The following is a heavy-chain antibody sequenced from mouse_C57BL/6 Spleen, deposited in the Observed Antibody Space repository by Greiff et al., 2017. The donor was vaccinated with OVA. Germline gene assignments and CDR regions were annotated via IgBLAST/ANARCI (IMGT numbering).Heavy chain of an antibody. Sequence: VQRVESGAELVKPGASVKLSCKASGYTFTEYTIHWVKQRSGQGLEWIGWFYPGSGSIKYNEKFKDKATLTADKSSSTVYMELSRLTSEDSAVYFCARHEGGTGHFDYWGQGTTLTVSS. CDR1: GYTFTEYT. CDR2: FYPGSGSI. V-gene: IGHV1-62-2*01. D-gene: IGHD3-3*01. CDR3: ARHEGGTGHFDY. J-gene: IGHJ2*01.